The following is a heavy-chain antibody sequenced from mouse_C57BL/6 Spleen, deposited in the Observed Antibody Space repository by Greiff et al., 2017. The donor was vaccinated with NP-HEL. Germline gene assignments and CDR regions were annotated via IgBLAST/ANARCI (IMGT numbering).Heavy chain of an antibody. CDR3: ARWTAQATWWFDY. J-gene: IGHJ2*01. Sequence: QVQLKQPGAELVKPGASVKLSCKASGYTFTSYWMHWVKQRPGQGLEWIGMIHPNSGSTNYNEKFKSKATLTVDKSSSTAYMQLSSLTSEDSAVYYCARWTAQATWWFDYWGQGTTLTVSS. V-gene: IGHV1-64*01. D-gene: IGHD3-2*02. CDR1: GYTFTSYW. CDR2: IHPNSGST.